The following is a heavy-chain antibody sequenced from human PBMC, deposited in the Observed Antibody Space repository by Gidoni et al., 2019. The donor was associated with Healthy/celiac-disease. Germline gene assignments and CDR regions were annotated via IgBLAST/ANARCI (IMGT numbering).Heavy chain of an antibody. V-gene: IGHV3-23*01. CDR3: AKDKTDRRLLESVFDY. J-gene: IGHJ4*02. D-gene: IGHD3-22*01. CDR2: ISGSGGST. Sequence: EVQLLESGGGLVQPGGSLRLSCAASGFTFSRYAMSWVRQAPGKGREWVSAISGSGGSTYYADSVKGRFTISRDNSKNTLYLQMNSLRAEDTAVYYCAKDKTDRRLLESVFDYWGQGTLVTVSS. CDR1: GFTFSRYA.